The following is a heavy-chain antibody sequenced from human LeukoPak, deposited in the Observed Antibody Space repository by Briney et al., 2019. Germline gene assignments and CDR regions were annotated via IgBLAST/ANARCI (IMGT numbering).Heavy chain of an antibody. CDR3: ARGPYYYDSSGNFDY. CDR1: GDSISDYY. Sequence: SETLSLTCTVSGDSISDYYWSWFRQPAGKGLEWIGRIYTSGSTNHNPSLKTRVTMSVDTSKNQFSLKLSSVTAADTAVYYCARGPYYYDSSGNFDYWGQGTLVTVSS. CDR2: IYTSGST. V-gene: IGHV4-4*07. J-gene: IGHJ4*02. D-gene: IGHD3-22*01.